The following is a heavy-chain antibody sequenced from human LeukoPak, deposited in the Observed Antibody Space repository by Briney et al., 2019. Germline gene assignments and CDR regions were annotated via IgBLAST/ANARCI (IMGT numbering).Heavy chain of an antibody. CDR3: ARDTQLMYYYGSGRLFDY. CDR1: GHTFTIYG. CDR2: ISAYNGNT. Sequence: ASVKLSCKASGHTFTIYGISWVRQAPGQGLEWMGWISAYNGNTNYAQKLQGRVTMTTDTSTSTAYMELRSLRSDDTAVYYCARDTQLMYYYGSGRLFDYWGQGTLVTVSS. J-gene: IGHJ4*02. D-gene: IGHD3-10*01. V-gene: IGHV1-18*01.